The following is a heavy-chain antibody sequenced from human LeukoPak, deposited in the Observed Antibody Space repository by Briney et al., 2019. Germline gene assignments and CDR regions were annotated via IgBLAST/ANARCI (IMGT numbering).Heavy chain of an antibody. CDR1: GFTFSSYA. CDR3: ARDLSFRNGDYDY. V-gene: IGHV3-30-3*01. Sequence: GGSLRLSCAASGFTFSSYAMHWVRQAPGKGLEWVAVISYDGSNKYYADSVKGRFTISRDNSENTLYLQMNSLRAEDTAVYYCARDLSFRNGDYDYWGQGTLVTVSS. CDR2: ISYDGSNK. D-gene: IGHD4-17*01. J-gene: IGHJ4*02.